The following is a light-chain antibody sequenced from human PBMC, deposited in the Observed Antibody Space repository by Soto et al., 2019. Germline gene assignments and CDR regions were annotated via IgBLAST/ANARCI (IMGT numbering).Light chain of an antibody. CDR3: TSYTSSSTLYV. CDR2: DVS. CDR1: SSDIGGYNY. J-gene: IGLJ1*01. Sequence: QSALTQPASVSGSPGQSITISCTRTSSDIGGYNYVSWYQQHPGKAPKLMISDVSNRPSGVSNRFSGSKSGNTASLTISGLQAEDEADYYCTSYTSSSTLYVFGTGTQLTVL. V-gene: IGLV2-14*03.